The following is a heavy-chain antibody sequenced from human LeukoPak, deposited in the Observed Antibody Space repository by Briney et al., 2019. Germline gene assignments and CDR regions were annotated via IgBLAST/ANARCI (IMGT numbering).Heavy chain of an antibody. CDR1: GFTFSNYW. D-gene: IGHD2-21*02. CDR3: VRVGKCGGDCYWTDGYFQH. J-gene: IGHJ1*01. CDR2: INSDGSST. Sequence: GGSLRLSCAASGFTFSNYWMHWVRQAPGKGLVWVSRINSDGSSTSYADSVKGRFTISRDNAKNTLYLQMNSLRAEDTAVYYCVRVGKCGGDCYWTDGYFQHWGQGTLVTVSS. V-gene: IGHV3-74*01.